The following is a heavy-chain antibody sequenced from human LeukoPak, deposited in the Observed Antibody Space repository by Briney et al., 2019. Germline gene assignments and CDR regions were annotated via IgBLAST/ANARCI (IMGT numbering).Heavy chain of an antibody. V-gene: IGHV3-48*03. CDR3: AKVTGIAVAGAFDI. Sequence: GGSLRLSCAASGFTFSSYEMNWVRQAPGKGLEWVSYISSSGSTIYYADSVKGRFTISRDNAKNSLYLQMNSLRAEDTAVYYCAKVTGIAVAGAFDIWGQGTMVTVSS. J-gene: IGHJ3*02. D-gene: IGHD6-19*01. CDR2: ISSSGSTI. CDR1: GFTFSSYE.